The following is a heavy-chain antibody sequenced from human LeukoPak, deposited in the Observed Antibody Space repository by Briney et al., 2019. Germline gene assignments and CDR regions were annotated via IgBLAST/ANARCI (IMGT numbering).Heavy chain of an antibody. CDR1: GFSFSSYN. Sequence: GGSLRLSCEASGFSFSSYNMDWVRQTPGKGLEWIASITTSSSYTFYADSVKGRFTISRDNARNSLYLQMNSLTAEDTAVYYCARDPYSGAYGDTYYYYMDVWGKGTTVTISS. V-gene: IGHV3-21*01. J-gene: IGHJ6*03. CDR2: ITTSSSYT. D-gene: IGHD1-26*01. CDR3: ARDPYSGAYGDTYYYYMDV.